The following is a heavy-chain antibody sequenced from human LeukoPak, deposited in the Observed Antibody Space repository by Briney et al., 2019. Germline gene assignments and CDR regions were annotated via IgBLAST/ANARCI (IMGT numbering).Heavy chain of an antibody. J-gene: IGHJ4*02. D-gene: IGHD3-3*01. Sequence: PSETLSLTCAVYGGSFSGYYWSWIRQPPGKGLEWIGEINHSGSTNYNPSLKSRVTISVDTSKKQFSLKLSSVTAADTAVYYCARSGYYNFWSVSYWGQGALFTVSS. CDR3: ARSGYYNFWSVSY. CDR2: INHSGST. CDR1: GGSFSGYY. V-gene: IGHV4-34*01.